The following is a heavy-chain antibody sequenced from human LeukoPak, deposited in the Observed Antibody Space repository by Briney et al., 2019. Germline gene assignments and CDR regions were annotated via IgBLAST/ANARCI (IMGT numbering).Heavy chain of an antibody. V-gene: IGHV1-2*02. J-gene: IGHJ6*02. CDR1: GYTFTGYY. D-gene: IGHD1-26*01. Sequence: ASVKVSCKASGYTFTGYYMHWVRQAPGQGLEWMGWINPNSGGTNYAQKFQGRVTMTRGTSISTAYMELSRLRSDDTAVYYCVRSRIVGAQDYGMDVWGQGTTVTVSS. CDR2: INPNSGGT. CDR3: VRSRIVGAQDYGMDV.